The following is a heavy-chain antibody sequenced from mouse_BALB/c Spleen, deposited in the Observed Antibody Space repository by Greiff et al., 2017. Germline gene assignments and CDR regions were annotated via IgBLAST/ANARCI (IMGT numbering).Heavy chain of an antibody. Sequence: EVQLVESGGGLVQPGGSLRLSCATSGFTFTDYYMSWVRQPPGKALEWLGFIRNKANGYTTEYSASVKGRFTISRDNSQSILYLQMNTLRAEDSATYYCARDMGDYDQAYWGQGTLVTVSA. CDR2: IRNKANGYTT. CDR3: ARDMGDYDQAY. CDR1: GFTFTDYY. D-gene: IGHD2-4*01. V-gene: IGHV7-3*02. J-gene: IGHJ3*01.